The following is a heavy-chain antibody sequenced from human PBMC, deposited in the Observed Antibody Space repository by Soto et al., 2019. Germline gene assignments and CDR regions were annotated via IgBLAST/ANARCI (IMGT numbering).Heavy chain of an antibody. Sequence: EVQLLESGGGLVQPGGSLRLSCAASGFTFTSYALSWVRQAPGKGLEWVSGISGSGGRTYYADSVKGRFTISRDNSKNTLYLQMNSLRAEDTAVYYCAKAGSVDTARGGLYLDYFDRWGQGTLVTVSS. J-gene: IGHJ4*02. CDR1: GFTFTSYA. D-gene: IGHD5-18*01. V-gene: IGHV3-23*01. CDR3: AKAGSVDTARGGLYLDYFDR. CDR2: ISGSGGRT.